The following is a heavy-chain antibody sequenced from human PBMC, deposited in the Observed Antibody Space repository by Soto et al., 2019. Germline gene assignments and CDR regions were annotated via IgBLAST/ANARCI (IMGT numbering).Heavy chain of an antibody. J-gene: IGHJ5*02. Sequence: QVQLQQWGAGLLKPSETLSLTCAVYGGSFSGYYWSWIRQPPGKGLEWIGEINHSGSTNYNPSLKSRVTISVDTSKNQFSLKLSSVTAADTAVYYCARHLSDRGIAVAGDRKNDSNWFDPWGQGTLVTVSS. CDR2: INHSGST. D-gene: IGHD6-19*01. CDR1: GGSFSGYY. V-gene: IGHV4-34*01. CDR3: ARHLSDRGIAVAGDRKNDSNWFDP.